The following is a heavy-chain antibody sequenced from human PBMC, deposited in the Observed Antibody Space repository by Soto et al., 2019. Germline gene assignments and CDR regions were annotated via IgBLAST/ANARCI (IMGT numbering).Heavy chain of an antibody. CDR1: GGTFSSYT. Sequence: QVQLVQSGAEVKKPGSSVKLSCKASGGTFSSYTISWVRQASGQGLEWMGRIIPILGIANYAQKFQGRVTITADKSTSTAYMELSSLRSEDTAVDYCARYYYDSSGYYYAHWGQGTLVTVSS. CDR2: IIPILGIA. J-gene: IGHJ4*02. CDR3: ARYYYDSSGYYYAH. V-gene: IGHV1-69*02. D-gene: IGHD3-22*01.